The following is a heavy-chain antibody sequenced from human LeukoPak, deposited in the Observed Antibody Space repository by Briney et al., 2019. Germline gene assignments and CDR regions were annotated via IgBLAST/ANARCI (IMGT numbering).Heavy chain of an antibody. CDR2: ISTSSTYI. CDR1: GLTFSSYS. D-gene: IGHD1-26*01. V-gene: IGHV3-21*01. CDR3: ARDKIVGATNPYYFDY. Sequence: GGSLRLSCAASGLTFSSYSMNWVRQAPGKGLEWVSSISTSSTYIYYADSVKGRFTISRDNAKNSLYLQMNSLRAEDTAVYYCARDKIVGATNPYYFDYWGQGTLVTVSS. J-gene: IGHJ4*02.